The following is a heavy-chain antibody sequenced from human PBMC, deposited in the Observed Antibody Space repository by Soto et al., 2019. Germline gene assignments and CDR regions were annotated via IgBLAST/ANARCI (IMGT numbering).Heavy chain of an antibody. D-gene: IGHD3-10*02. CDR3: ARVSAMYGGWFDP. J-gene: IGHJ5*02. Sequence: QVQLQESGPGLVKPSETLSLTCTVSGGSVSSGSYYWSWIRQPPGKGLEWIGYIYYSGSTNYNPSLQSRVTISVDTSKNQFSLKLSSVTAADTAVYYCARVSAMYGGWFDPWGQGTLVTVSS. CDR1: GGSVSSGSYY. CDR2: IYYSGST. V-gene: IGHV4-61*01.